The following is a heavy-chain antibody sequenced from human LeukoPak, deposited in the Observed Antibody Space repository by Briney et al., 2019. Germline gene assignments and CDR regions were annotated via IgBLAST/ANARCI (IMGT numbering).Heavy chain of an antibody. CDR2: ISDRGGNT. CDR3: AKYHAYSCSPRVSFDV. Sequence: PGGSLRLSCADSALTFSSYAMNRVRQAPGKGLEWVAGISDRGGNTYYVDSVKGRFTVARDNSTNTFYLQSNSLTAADPATYYCAKYHAYSCSPRVSFDVWGQGTVVIVSA. D-gene: IGHD6-6*01. CDR1: ALTFSSYA. J-gene: IGHJ3*01. V-gene: IGHV3-23*01.